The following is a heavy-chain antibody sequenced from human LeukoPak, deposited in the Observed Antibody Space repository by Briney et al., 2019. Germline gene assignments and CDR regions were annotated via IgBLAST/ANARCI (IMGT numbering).Heavy chain of an antibody. CDR1: GFTFSSYW. V-gene: IGHV3-74*01. J-gene: IGHJ6*02. CDR2: INSDGSST. D-gene: IGHD3-3*01. CDR3: ARDYMRSTIFGVVIPPYYYYYGMDV. Sequence: PGGSLRLSRAASGFTFSSYWMHWVRQAPGKGLVWVSRINSDGSSTSYADSVKGRFTISRDNAKNTLYLQMNSLRAEDTAVYYCARDYMRSTIFGVVIPPYYYYYGMDVWGQGTTVTVSS.